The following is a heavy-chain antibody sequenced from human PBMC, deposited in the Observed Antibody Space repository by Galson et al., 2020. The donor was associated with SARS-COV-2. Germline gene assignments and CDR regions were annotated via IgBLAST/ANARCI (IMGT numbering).Heavy chain of an antibody. V-gene: IGHV4-39*01. D-gene: IGHD4-17*01. J-gene: IGHJ2*01. Sequence: SQTLSLTCTVSGGSISTTSYFCGWIRQPPGKGLEWIGTIYYSGTTYYNPSLRSRVTISVDTSTNQFSLNLNSVTAADTAVYYCARRAGTVTTQDFDLWGRGTLVTVSS. CDR3: ARRAGTVTTQDFDL. CDR1: GGSISTTSYF. CDR2: IYYSGTT.